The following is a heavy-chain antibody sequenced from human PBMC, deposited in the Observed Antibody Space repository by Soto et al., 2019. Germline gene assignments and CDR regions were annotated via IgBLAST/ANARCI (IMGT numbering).Heavy chain of an antibody. J-gene: IGHJ6*02. D-gene: IGHD3-10*01. CDR1: GFTFSSYG. Sequence: QVQLVESGGGVVQPGRSLRLSCAASGFTFSSYGMHWVRQAPGKGLEWVAVISYDGSNKYYADSVKGRFTISRDNSKNALYLQMNSLRAEDTGVYYCAKAKTGFSLNYDYYGMDVWGQGTTVTVSS. CDR2: ISYDGSNK. V-gene: IGHV3-30*18. CDR3: AKAKTGFSLNYDYYGMDV.